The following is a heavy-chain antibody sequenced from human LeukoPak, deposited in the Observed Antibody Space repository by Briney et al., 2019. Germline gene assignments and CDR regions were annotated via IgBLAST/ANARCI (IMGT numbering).Heavy chain of an antibody. Sequence: GGSLRLSCEASVFTFSISAMSGVRQARGEGLVCVSGITGWGGSTYCADSVEGRFTISRDNSKNTLYLQMNRLRAEDAAIYQCANRRDGFNIWGQGTMVTVSS. D-gene: IGHD4-17*01. V-gene: IGHV3-23*01. CDR1: VFTFSISA. CDR3: ANRRDGFNI. J-gene: IGHJ3*02. CDR2: ITGWGGST.